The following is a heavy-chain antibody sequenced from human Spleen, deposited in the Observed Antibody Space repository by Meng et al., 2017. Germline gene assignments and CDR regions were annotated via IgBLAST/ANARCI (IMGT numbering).Heavy chain of an antibody. CDR2: IGHSGFT. V-gene: IGHV4-39*01. Sequence: QPQLQESGPGLVKPSEALSLTCSVSGGSISTSGYYWGWIRQPPGKGLEWIGSIGHSGFTYYTPSLKSRVTVSIDTSRNQFSLWLTSVNAADTAVYYCVRSSGWVKTGFDPWGQGTLVTVSS. J-gene: IGHJ5*02. CDR3: VRSSGWVKTGFDP. D-gene: IGHD6-19*01. CDR1: GGSISTSGYY.